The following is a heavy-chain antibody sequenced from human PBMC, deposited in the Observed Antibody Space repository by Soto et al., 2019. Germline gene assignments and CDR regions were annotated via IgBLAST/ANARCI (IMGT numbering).Heavy chain of an antibody. V-gene: IGHV4-59*01. CDR1: GGSISSYY. CDR2: IYYSGST. D-gene: IGHD3-10*01. J-gene: IGHJ4*02. Sequence: QVQLQESGPGLVKPSETLSLTCTVSGGSISSYYWSWIRQPPGKGLEWIGYIYYSGSTNYNPSLKSRVTISVDTSKNQVSLKLGSVTAADTAVYYCARRGSGSYYGPVYFDYWGQGTLVTVSS. CDR3: ARRGSGSYYGPVYFDY.